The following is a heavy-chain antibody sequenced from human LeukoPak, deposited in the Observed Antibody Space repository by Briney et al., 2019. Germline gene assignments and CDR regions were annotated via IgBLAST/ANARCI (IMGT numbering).Heavy chain of an antibody. CDR2: IYYSGST. CDR1: GGSISSYY. V-gene: IGHV4-59*12. CDR3: ARGRGGSGNY. J-gene: IGHJ4*02. D-gene: IGHD3-10*01. Sequence: KASETLSLTCTVSGGSISSYYWSWIRQPPGKGLEWIGYIYYSGSTNYNPSLKSRVTISVDTSKNQFSLKLSSVTAADTAVYYCARGRGGSGNYWGQGTLVTVSS.